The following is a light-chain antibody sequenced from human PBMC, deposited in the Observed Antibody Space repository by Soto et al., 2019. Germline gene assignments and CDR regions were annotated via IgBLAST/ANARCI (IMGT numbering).Light chain of an antibody. Sequence: DIQMTQSPPTLSASVGDRVTITCRASQSIRHYLAWYQQMPGKAPKLLIYGASTLQSGVPSRFSGSGSGTDFTLTISSLQPDDFGTYFCQHHNSYSQTFGQGTKVEI. CDR3: QHHNSYSQT. CDR1: QSIRHY. CDR2: GAS. J-gene: IGKJ1*01. V-gene: IGKV1-5*01.